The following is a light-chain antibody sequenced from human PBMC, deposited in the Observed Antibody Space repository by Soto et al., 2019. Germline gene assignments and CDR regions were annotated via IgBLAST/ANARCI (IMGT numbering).Light chain of an antibody. Sequence: EIVLTQSASALSLSPGERATLSCRASQSVPRNLAWYQQRPGQAPRLLIYDASSRATGILDRFSGSGSGTDFILTISSLLPEDFAVYYCQQSSNWPPEITFGQGTRLEIK. J-gene: IGKJ5*01. V-gene: IGKV3-11*01. CDR3: QQSSNWPPEIT. CDR2: DAS. CDR1: QSVPRN.